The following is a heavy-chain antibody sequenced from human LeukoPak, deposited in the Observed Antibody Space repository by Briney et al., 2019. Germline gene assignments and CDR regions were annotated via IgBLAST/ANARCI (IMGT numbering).Heavy chain of an antibody. J-gene: IGHJ4*02. CDR1: GYTLTELS. V-gene: IGHV1-24*01. CDR3: ATGYSSSWDVSNYYFDY. D-gene: IGHD6-13*01. CDR2: FDPEDGET. Sequence: ASVKVSCKVSGYTLTELSMHWVRQAPGKGLEWMGGFDPEDGETIYAQKFQGRVTMTEDTSTDTAHMELSSLRSEDTAVYYCATGYSSSWDVSNYYFDYWGQGTLVTVSS.